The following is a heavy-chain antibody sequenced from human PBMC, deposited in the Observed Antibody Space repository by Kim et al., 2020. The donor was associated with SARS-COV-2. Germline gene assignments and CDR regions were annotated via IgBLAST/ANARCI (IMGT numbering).Heavy chain of an antibody. J-gene: IGHJ3*02. Sequence: GGSLRLSCAASGFTFSSYGMHWVRQAPGKGLEWVAVISYDGSNKYYADSVKGRFTISRDNSKNTLYLQMNSLRAEDTAVYYCATKYQLLRDDAFDIWGQGTMVTVSS. D-gene: IGHD2-2*01. V-gene: IGHV3-30*03. CDR1: GFTFSSYG. CDR3: ATKYQLLRDDAFDI. CDR2: ISYDGSNK.